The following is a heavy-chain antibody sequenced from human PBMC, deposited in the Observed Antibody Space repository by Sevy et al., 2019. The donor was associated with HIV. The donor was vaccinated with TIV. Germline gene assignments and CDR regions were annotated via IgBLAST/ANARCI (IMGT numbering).Heavy chain of an antibody. D-gene: IGHD2-2*01. J-gene: IGHJ3*02. Sequence: ASVKVSCKASGGTFSSYAISWVRQAPGQGLEWMGRIIPIFGTANYAQKFQGRVTITADESTSTAYMELSSLRSEDTAVYYCGREACSSTSCYYAFDIWGQGTMVTVSS. V-gene: IGHV1-69*13. CDR3: GREACSSTSCYYAFDI. CDR2: IIPIFGTA. CDR1: GGTFSSYA.